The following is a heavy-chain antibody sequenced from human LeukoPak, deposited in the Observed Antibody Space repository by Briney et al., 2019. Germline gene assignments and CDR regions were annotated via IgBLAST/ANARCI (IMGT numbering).Heavy chain of an antibody. CDR2: INHSGST. J-gene: IGHJ4*02. Sequence: SETLSLTCAVYGGSFSGYYWSWIRQPPGKGLEWIGEINHSGSTNYNPSLKSRVTISVDTSKNQFSLKLNSVTAADTAVYYCARYSGSWSSFDSWGQGTLVIVSS. CDR3: ARYSGSWSSFDS. V-gene: IGHV4-34*01. D-gene: IGHD6-13*01. CDR1: GGSFSGYY.